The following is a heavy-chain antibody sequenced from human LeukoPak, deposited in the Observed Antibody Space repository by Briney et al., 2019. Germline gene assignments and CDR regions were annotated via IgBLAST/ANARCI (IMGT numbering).Heavy chain of an antibody. Sequence: PGRSLRLSCAASGFTFSHYGMHWARQAPGRGLEWVAVIWNDGSNKYYADSVKGRFTISRDNSQNTVDLHMNSLRAEDTAVYYCAKDAQRGFDYSNSLEYWGQGTLVTVSS. CDR1: GFTFSHYG. V-gene: IGHV3-33*06. CDR3: AKDAQRGFDYSNSLEY. CDR2: IWNDGSNK. D-gene: IGHD4-11*01. J-gene: IGHJ4*02.